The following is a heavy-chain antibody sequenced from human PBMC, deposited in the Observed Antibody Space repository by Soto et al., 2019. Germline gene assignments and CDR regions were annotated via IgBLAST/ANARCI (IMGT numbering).Heavy chain of an antibody. CDR3: ARGITMVRGVPDY. D-gene: IGHD3-10*01. CDR2: MHPNSGNT. V-gene: IGHV1-8*01. J-gene: IGHJ4*02. Sequence: ASVKVSCKASGYTFTSYDINWGRQATGQGLEWMGWMHPNSGNTGYAQKFQGRVTMTRNTSISTAYMELSSLRSEDTAVYYCARGITMVRGVPDYWGQGTLVTVSS. CDR1: GYTFTSYD.